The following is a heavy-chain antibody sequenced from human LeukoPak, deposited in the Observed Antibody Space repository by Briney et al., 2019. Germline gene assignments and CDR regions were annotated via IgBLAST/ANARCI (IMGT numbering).Heavy chain of an antibody. CDR3: ARVRSSSWYNYYYYGMDV. J-gene: IGHJ6*04. CDR1: GGSISSYY. CDR2: INHSGST. D-gene: IGHD6-13*01. V-gene: IGHV4-34*01. Sequence: SETLSLTCTVSGGSISSYYWSWIRQPPGKGLEWVGEINHSGSTNYNPSLKSRVTMSVDTSKNQFSLKLSSVTAADTAVYYCARVRSSSWYNYYYYGMDVWGKGTTVTVSS.